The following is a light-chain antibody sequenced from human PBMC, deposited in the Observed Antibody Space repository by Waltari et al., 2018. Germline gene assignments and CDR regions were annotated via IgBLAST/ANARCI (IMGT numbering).Light chain of an antibody. CDR1: SSDVGAYDF. J-gene: IGLJ1*01. Sequence: QSALAQPPSASGSPGQSVTIACTGSSSDVGAYDFVSWYQRHPGKAPKPMIYEVTKRPRGVPDRFSGYKAGNTAYLTVSGLQAEDEAEYYCSAHGGNNKFYVFGTGTRVTVL. CDR3: SAHGGNNKFYV. V-gene: IGLV2-8*01. CDR2: EVT.